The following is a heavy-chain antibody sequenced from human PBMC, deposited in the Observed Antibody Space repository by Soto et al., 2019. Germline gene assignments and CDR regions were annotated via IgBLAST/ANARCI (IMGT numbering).Heavy chain of an antibody. CDR3: ARDRGYCSSTSCYGDNWFDP. CDR1: GFTFSSYG. J-gene: IGHJ5*02. CDR2: IWYDGSNK. D-gene: IGHD2-2*01. V-gene: IGHV3-33*01. Sequence: ESGGGVVQPGRSLRLSCAASGFTFSSYGMHWVRQAPGKGLEWVAVIWYDGSNKYYADSVKGRFTISRDNSKNTLYLQMNSLRAEDTAVYYCARDRGYCSSTSCYGDNWFDPWGQGTLVTVSS.